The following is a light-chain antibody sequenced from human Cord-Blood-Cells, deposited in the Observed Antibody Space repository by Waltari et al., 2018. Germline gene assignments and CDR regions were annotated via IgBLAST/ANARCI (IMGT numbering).Light chain of an antibody. V-gene: IGKV2-28*01. CDR2: LGS. J-gene: IGKJ3*01. CDR1: QSLLHNNGYNY. Sequence: IVMTQSPLSLPVTPGEPASISCRSSQSLLHNNGYNYLDWYLQKPGQSPQLLIYLGSNRGSGVPDRFSGSGSGTDFTLKISRVEAEDVGVYYCMQALQTPFTFGPGTKVDIK. CDR3: MQALQTPFT.